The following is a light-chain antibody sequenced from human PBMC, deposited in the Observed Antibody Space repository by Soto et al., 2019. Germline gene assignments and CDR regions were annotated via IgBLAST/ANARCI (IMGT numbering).Light chain of an antibody. CDR3: QQYNNGPRP. CDR1: QRISSD. V-gene: IGKV3-15*01. Sequence: EIVMTQSPATLSVSPGETATLSCRASQRISSDLAWLQQKPGQSPRLLIFGASTRATGIPARFSGGGFGTEFTLTISSLQFEDFAVYYCQQYNNGPRPFGRGTRVEVK. J-gene: IGKJ1*01. CDR2: GAS.